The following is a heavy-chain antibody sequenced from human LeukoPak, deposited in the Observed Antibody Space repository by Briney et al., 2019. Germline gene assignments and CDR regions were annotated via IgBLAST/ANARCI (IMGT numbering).Heavy chain of an antibody. CDR1: GGTFSNYA. D-gene: IGHD6-19*01. CDR3: ARILSSSWYEYFHH. CDR2: IIPIFGTA. V-gene: IGHV1-69*13. J-gene: IGHJ1*01. Sequence: ASVKASCKASGGTFSNYAIGWVRQAPGQGLEWMGAIIPIFGTANYAQKFQGRVTITADESTSTAYMELSSLRSEDTAVYYCARILSSSWYEYFHHWGQGTLVTVSS.